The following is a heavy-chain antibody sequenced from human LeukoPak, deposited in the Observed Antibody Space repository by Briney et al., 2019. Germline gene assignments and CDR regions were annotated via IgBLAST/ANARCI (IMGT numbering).Heavy chain of an antibody. V-gene: IGHV3-66*01. D-gene: IGHD7-27*01. J-gene: IGHJ4*02. CDR3: ARDGLTGEEGLFDY. CDR1: GFTVSTNY. Sequence: GGSLRLSCAASGFTVSTNYMSWVRQAPGKGLEWVSLIYSGGTTYYADSVKGRFTISRDNSKNTMYLQMNSLRVEDTAVYYCARDGLTGEEGLFDYWGQGTLVTVSS. CDR2: IYSGGTT.